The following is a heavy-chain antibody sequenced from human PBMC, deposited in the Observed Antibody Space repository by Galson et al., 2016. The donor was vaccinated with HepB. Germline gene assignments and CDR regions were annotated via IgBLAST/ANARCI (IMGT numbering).Heavy chain of an antibody. CDR2: ISSSSSYI. D-gene: IGHD3-3*01. CDR1: GFTFSSYS. V-gene: IGHV3-21*01. CDR3: GSQSLWSGPANYYYGMGV. Sequence: SLRLSCAASGFTFSSYSMNWVRQAPGKGLEWVSYISSSSSYIYYADSVKGRFTISRDDAKNSLYLQMNSLRAEDTAVYYCGSQSLWSGPANYYYGMGVWGQGTTVTVSS. J-gene: IGHJ6*02.